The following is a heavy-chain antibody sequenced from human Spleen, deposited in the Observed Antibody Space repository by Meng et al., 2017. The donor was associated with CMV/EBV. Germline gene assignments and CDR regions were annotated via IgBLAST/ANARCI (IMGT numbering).Heavy chain of an antibody. D-gene: IGHD6-19*01. CDR2: AYSDDAYT. V-gene: IGHV3-23*03. J-gene: IGHJ4*02. Sequence: GGSLRLSCAASGFPFRSYTMSWFRQAPGKGLEWVSVAYSDDAYTYYADSVQGRFTTSRDNSKSTLYLQMSSLRFDDTAVYYCAKRGRPSGWEWGQGTLVTVS. CDR1: GFPFRSYT. CDR3: AKRGRPSGWE.